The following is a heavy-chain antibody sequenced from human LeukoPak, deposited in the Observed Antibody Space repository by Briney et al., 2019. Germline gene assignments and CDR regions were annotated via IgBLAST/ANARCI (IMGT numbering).Heavy chain of an antibody. Sequence: ASVKVSCKASGYTFTSFDIFWVSQATGQGLEWMGWMSPNSGNTGSAQEFQGRVTFTRDTSISTSFMELSSLRSEDTAIYYCARGRPDTSVPRTYYMDVWGKGTTVTVSS. V-gene: IGHV1-8*01. D-gene: IGHD5-18*01. CDR1: GYTFTSFD. CDR3: ARGRPDTSVPRTYYMDV. CDR2: MSPNSGNT. J-gene: IGHJ6*03.